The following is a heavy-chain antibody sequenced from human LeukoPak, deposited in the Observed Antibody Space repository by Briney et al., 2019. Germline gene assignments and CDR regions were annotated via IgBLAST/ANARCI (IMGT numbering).Heavy chain of an antibody. V-gene: IGHV1-2*02. CDR1: GYTFTGYY. D-gene: IGHD4-17*01. J-gene: IGHJ6*03. CDR2: INPNSGGT. Sequence: GASVKVSCKASGYTFTGYYMHWVRQAPGQGLEWMGWINPNSGGTNYAQKFQGRVTMTRDTSISTSYMELNRLTFDDTAVYYCAREEYGDYRYYYYYYMDVWGKGTTVTVSS. CDR3: AREEYGDYRYYYYYYMDV.